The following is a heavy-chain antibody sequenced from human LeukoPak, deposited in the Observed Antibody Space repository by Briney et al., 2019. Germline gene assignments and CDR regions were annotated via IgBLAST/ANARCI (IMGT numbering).Heavy chain of an antibody. CDR3: LVTLGY. V-gene: IGHV3-71*01. J-gene: IGHJ4*02. CDR2: IRSKAYGGTT. Sequence: GGSLRLSCAASGFTFSDNYMSWIRQAPGKGLEWVGFIRSKAYGGTTEYAASVKGRFTISRDDSKSIAYLQMNSLKTEDTAVYYCLVTLGYWGQGTLVTVSS. D-gene: IGHD3-9*01. CDR1: GFTFSDNY.